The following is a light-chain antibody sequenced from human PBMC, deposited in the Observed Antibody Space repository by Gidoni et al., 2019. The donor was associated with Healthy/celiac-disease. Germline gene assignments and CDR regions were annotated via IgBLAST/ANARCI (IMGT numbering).Light chain of an antibody. CDR2: QDN. V-gene: IGLV3-1*01. CDR3: QAWDSSTV. Sequence: SYELTQPPSVSVSPGQTASITCSGDKVGDKYACWYQQKTGQSPVLVIYQDNKRPSGIPERFAGSNSANTATLTISGTQAMDEADYYCQAWDSSTVSGGGTKLTGL. J-gene: IGLJ2*01. CDR1: KVGDKY.